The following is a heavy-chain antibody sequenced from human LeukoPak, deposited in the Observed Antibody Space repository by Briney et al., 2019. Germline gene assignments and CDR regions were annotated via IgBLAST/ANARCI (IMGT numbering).Heavy chain of an antibody. J-gene: IGHJ5*02. D-gene: IGHD2-21*02. CDR1: GGSISGSSYY. Sequence: SETLSLTCTVFGGSISGSSYYWGWIRQPPGKGLDCIGSIYYTGSTYYNPSLKSRVTISVDTSKNQFSLRLYSVSAADTAVYYCARGGVTRVPFDPWGQGTLVTVSS. V-gene: IGHV4-39*07. CDR2: IYYTGST. CDR3: ARGGVTRVPFDP.